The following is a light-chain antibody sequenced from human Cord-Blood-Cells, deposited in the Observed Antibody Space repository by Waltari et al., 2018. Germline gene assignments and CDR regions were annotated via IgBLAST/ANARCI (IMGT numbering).Light chain of an antibody. Sequence: DIQMTQSPSSLSASVGDRVTITCRARQRISSYLNWYQQKPGTAPKLLIYAASSLQSGVPSRFSGSGSGTDFTLTISSLQPEDYATYYCQQSYSTPVTFGQGTRLEI. CDR1: QRISSY. V-gene: IGKV1-39*01. J-gene: IGKJ5*01. CDR2: AAS. CDR3: QQSYSTPVT.